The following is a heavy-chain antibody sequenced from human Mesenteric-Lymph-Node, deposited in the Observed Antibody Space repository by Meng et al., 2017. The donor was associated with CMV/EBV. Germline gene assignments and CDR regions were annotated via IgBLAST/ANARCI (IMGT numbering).Heavy chain of an antibody. CDR2: ISTDGTTI. Sequence: GESLKISCAASEFTFSDYYMSWIRQAPGKGLEWVSYISTDGTTIYYADSVRGRFTISRDNAKNSLFLQMNSLRAEDTAVYYCAKRSAHDFADYGDTYYFDYWGQGTLVAVSS. CDR3: AKRSAHDFADYGDTYYFDY. J-gene: IGHJ4*02. D-gene: IGHD4-17*01. V-gene: IGHV3-11*04. CDR1: EFTFSDYY.